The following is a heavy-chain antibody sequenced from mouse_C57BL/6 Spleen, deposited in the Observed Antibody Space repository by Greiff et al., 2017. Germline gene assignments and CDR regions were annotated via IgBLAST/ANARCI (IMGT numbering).Heavy chain of an antibody. Sequence: EVKLMESGGGLVKPGGSLKLSCAASGFTFSDYGMHWVRQAPEKGLEWVAYISSGSSTIYYADTVKGRFTISRDNAKNTLCLQMTSLRSEDTAMYYCASGYGNYNYFDYWGQGTTLTVSS. CDR1: GFTFSDYG. CDR2: ISSGSSTI. J-gene: IGHJ2*01. D-gene: IGHD2-10*02. V-gene: IGHV5-17*01. CDR3: ASGYGNYNYFDY.